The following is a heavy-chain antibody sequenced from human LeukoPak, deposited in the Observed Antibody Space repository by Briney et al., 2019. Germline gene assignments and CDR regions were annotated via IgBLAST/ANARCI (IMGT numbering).Heavy chain of an antibody. V-gene: IGHV2-5*01. Sequence: SGPTLVKPTQTLTLTFTFSGFSFTRDGVGVGWIRQPPGKALEWRTHIYWNDGERYSPSLRSRLTITKATSKNQVVLTLTDVEPADTATYYCAHRPQQGSSFESGPSGAFDVWGQGIMVTVSS. CDR2: IYWNDGE. J-gene: IGHJ3*01. CDR3: AHRPQQGSSFESGPSGAFDV. D-gene: IGHD6-6*01. CDR1: GFSFTRDGVG.